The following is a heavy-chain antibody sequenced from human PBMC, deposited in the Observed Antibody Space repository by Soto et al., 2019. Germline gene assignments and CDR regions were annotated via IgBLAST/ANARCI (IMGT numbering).Heavy chain of an antibody. V-gene: IGHV3-53*01. CDR1: GFSVSNNY. Sequence: PGGSLRLSCAASGFSVSNNYMSWVRQAPGKGLEWVSFIYSGGTTYYAGSVKGRFTISRDSSQNTLYLQMNKLGADDTAVYYCVSGGYYYERAYWGQGTKVTVSS. CDR3: VSGGYYYERAY. D-gene: IGHD3-22*01. CDR2: IYSGGTT. J-gene: IGHJ4*02.